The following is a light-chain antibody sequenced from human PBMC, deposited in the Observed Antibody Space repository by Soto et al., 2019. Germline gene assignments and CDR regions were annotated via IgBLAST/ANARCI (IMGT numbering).Light chain of an antibody. Sequence: QSALTQPASVSGSPGQSITISCTGTSSDVGAYNYVSWHQQYPGKAPKLMIYGVTNRPSGVSNRFSGSKTGNTASLTISGLQAEDEADYYCFSHRGGDSHVFGTGTKLTVL. CDR3: FSHRGGDSHV. V-gene: IGLV2-14*01. CDR1: SSDVGAYNY. J-gene: IGLJ1*01. CDR2: GVT.